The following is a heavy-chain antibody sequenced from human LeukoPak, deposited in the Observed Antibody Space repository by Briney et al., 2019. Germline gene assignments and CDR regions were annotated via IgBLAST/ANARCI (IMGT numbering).Heavy chain of an antibody. J-gene: IGHJ4*02. V-gene: IGHV3-30*04. CDR3: ARVGGIAAAGTPYYFDY. CDR1: GFTFSSYA. CDR2: ISYDGSNK. Sequence: PGRSLRLSCAASGFTFSSYAMHWVRQAPGKGLEWVAVISYDGSNKYYADSVNGRFTISRDNSKNTLYLPMNSLRAEDTAVYYCARVGGIAAAGTPYYFDYWRQGPLVTVSS. D-gene: IGHD6-13*01.